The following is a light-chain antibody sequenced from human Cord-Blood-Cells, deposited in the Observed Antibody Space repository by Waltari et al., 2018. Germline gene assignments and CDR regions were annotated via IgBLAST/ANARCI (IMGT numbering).Light chain of an antibody. Sequence: DIVMTQSPDSLAVSLGERATTNCKSSQSVLYSSNNKNYLAWYQQKPGQPPKRLIYWSSTRESGVPDRFSGSGSGTDFTLTISSLQAEDVAVYYCQQYYSTPLTFGGGTKVEIK. V-gene: IGKV4-1*01. CDR2: WSS. CDR3: QQYYSTPLT. CDR1: QSVLYSSNNKNY. J-gene: IGKJ4*01.